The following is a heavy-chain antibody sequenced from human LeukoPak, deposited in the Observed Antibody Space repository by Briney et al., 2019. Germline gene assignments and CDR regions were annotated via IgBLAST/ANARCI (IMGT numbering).Heavy chain of an antibody. CDR3: ARSGVLRFLEWSSYFDY. D-gene: IGHD3-3*01. CDR2: INWNGGST. CDR1: GFTFDDYG. V-gene: IGHV3-20*04. Sequence: GGSLRLSCAASGFTFDDYGMSWVRQAPGKGLEWVSGINWNGGSTGYADSVKGRFTISRDNAKNSLYLQTNSLRAEDTAVYYCARSGVLRFLEWSSYFDYWGQGTLVTVSS. J-gene: IGHJ4*02.